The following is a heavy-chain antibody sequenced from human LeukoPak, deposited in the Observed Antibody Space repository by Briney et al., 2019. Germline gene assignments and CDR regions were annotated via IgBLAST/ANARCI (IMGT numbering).Heavy chain of an antibody. J-gene: IGHJ4*02. CDR2: IYHSGST. V-gene: IGHV4-38-2*02. CDR3: ARELRGIDN. Sequence: PSETLSLTCAVSGYSISSDNYWVWIRQPPGQGLEWTGGIYHSGSTYYNPSLKSRVTMSVDTSKNQFSLKLSSVTAADTAVYYCARELRGIDNWGQGTLVTVSS. CDR1: GYSISSDNY.